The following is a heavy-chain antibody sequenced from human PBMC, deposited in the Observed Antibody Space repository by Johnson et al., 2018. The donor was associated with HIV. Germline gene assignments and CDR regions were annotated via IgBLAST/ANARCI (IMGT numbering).Heavy chain of an antibody. CDR3: AREQGSGSYSIHAFDI. CDR1: GFTVSDNY. V-gene: IGHV3-66*03. Sequence: VQLVEFGGGLIQPGGSLRLSCVGSGFTVSDNYMSWVRQAPGKGLEWISGINWNGGSTGYADSVKGRFTISRDNSKNTLYLQMNSLRAEDTAVYYCAREQGSGSYSIHAFDIWGQGTMVTVSS. J-gene: IGHJ3*02. CDR2: INWNGGST. D-gene: IGHD1-26*01.